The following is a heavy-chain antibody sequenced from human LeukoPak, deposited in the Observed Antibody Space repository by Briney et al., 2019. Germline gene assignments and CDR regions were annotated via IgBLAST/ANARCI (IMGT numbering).Heavy chain of an antibody. CDR1: GFTFSSYW. CDR2: IHNDGSST. D-gene: IGHD5/OR15-5a*01. V-gene: IGHV3-74*01. Sequence: DPGGSLRLSCVASGFTFSSYWMHWVRQAPGKGLVWVSRIHNDGSSTNYADSVKGRHTISRDNAKNTLFLQMNSLRAEDTAVYYCARGGSTYFQHWGQGTLVTVSS. CDR3: ARGGSTYFQH. J-gene: IGHJ1*01.